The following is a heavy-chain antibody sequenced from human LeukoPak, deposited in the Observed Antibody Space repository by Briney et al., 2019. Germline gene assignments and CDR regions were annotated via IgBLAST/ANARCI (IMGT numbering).Heavy chain of an antibody. V-gene: IGHV3-23*01. J-gene: IGHJ4*02. Sequence: PGGSLRLSCAASGFTFSSYAMSWVRQAPGKGLEWVSAISGSGGSTYYADSVKGRFTISRDNSKNTLYLQMNSLRAEDTAVYYCAKDEMDYGDYSRCDYWGQGTLVTVSS. CDR1: GFTFSSYA. D-gene: IGHD4-17*01. CDR2: ISGSGGST. CDR3: AKDEMDYGDYSRCDY.